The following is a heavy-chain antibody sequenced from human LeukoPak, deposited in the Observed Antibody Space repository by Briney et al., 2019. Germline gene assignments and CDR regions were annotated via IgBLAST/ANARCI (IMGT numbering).Heavy chain of an antibody. J-gene: IGHJ4*02. V-gene: IGHV4-4*02. D-gene: IGHD3/OR15-3a*01. CDR2: IYHSGST. CDR1: GGSISSSYW. CDR3: ARSYWTGYHHLDF. Sequence: SETLSLTCAVSGGSISSSYWWTWVRQPPGKGLEWIGEIYHSGSTNYNPSLKSRLTISVDKSKNQFSLKLSSVTAADTAVYYCARSYWTGYHHLDFWGQGTLVTVSS.